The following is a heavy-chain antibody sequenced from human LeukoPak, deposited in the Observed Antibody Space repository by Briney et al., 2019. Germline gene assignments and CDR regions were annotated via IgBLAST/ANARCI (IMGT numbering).Heavy chain of an antibody. CDR3: ARTPPRGDYSGSGSYYNR. CDR1: GGSFTAYY. V-gene: IGHV4-34*01. J-gene: IGHJ1*01. CDR2: VDHSGST. D-gene: IGHD3-10*01. Sequence: SETLSLTCAVYGGSFTAYYWRWIRKPPGKGLEWIGKVDHSGSTNYNPSLKNRVTISVDTSKDQVSLNLTSVTAADTAVYYCARTPPRGDYSGSGSYYNRWGQGTLVTVSS.